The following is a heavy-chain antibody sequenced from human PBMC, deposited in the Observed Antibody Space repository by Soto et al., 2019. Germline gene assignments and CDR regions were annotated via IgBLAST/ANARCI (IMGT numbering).Heavy chain of an antibody. J-gene: IGHJ4*02. Sequence: PSETLSLACTVSGFSISSYYWSWIRQPPGKGLEWIGYIYYSGSTNYNPSLKSRVTISVDTSKNQFSLKLSSVTAADTAVYYCARGWGYYFDYWGQGTLVTVS. CDR2: IYYSGST. CDR3: ARGWGYYFDY. CDR1: GFSISSYY. V-gene: IGHV4-59*01. D-gene: IGHD3-16*01.